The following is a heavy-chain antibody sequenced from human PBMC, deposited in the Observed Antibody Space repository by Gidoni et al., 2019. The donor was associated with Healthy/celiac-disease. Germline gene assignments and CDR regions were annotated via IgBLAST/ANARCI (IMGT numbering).Heavy chain of an antibody. D-gene: IGHD2-8*02. CDR2: IKSKTDGGTT. Sequence: EVQLVESGGGLVKPGGSLRLSCAASGFTFSNAWMSWVRQAPGKGLEWVGRIKSKTDGGTTDYAAPVKGRFTISRDDSKNTLYLQMNSLKTEDTAVYYCTTGPGGYCTGGVCLFSPVEIDYWGQGTLVTVSS. J-gene: IGHJ4*02. CDR3: TTGPGGYCTGGVCLFSPVEIDY. V-gene: IGHV3-15*01. CDR1: GFTFSNAW.